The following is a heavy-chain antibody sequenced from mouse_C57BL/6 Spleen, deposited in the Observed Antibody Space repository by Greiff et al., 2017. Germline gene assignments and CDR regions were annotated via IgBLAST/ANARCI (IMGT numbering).Heavy chain of an antibody. V-gene: IGHV1-69*01. D-gene: IGHD2-1*01. J-gene: IGHJ2*01. CDR3: ARKDGNYVGY. Sequence: QVQLQQPGAELVMPGASVKLSCKASGYTFTSYWMHWVKQRPGQGLEWIGEIDPSDSDTNYNQKFKGKSTLTVDKSSSTAYMQLSSLTSEDSAVYYCARKDGNYVGYWGQGTTLTVSS. CDR2: IDPSDSDT. CDR1: GYTFTSYW.